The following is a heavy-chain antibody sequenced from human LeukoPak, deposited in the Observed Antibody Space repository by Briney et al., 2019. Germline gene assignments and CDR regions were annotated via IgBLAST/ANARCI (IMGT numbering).Heavy chain of an antibody. D-gene: IGHD3-22*01. CDR3: VREAEVVPTDIGVYYYYFMDV. CDR2: INSDGRRA. Sequence: PGGSLRPSCAASGFTFSNNWMHWVRQAPGKGLVWVSRINSDGRRADYATSVKGRFTISRDNAKNTLYLQANNLRAEDTAVYYCVREAEVVPTDIGVYYYYFMDVWGKGTPVTVSS. CDR1: GFTFSNNW. J-gene: IGHJ6*03. V-gene: IGHV3-74*01.